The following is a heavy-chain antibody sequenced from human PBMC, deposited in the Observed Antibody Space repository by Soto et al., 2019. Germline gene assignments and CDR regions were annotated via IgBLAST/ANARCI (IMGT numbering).Heavy chain of an antibody. CDR3: ARGLQVYGTYYCDH. Sequence: WTWIRQPPGKGLEWIGEIYFSGETKYNPSLNSRASISIDTSRNQFSLRLTSVSAADTAGYFCARGLQVYGTYYCDHWGQGILVTVSS. CDR2: IYFSGET. J-gene: IGHJ4*02. V-gene: IGHV4-59*01. D-gene: IGHD2-8*01.